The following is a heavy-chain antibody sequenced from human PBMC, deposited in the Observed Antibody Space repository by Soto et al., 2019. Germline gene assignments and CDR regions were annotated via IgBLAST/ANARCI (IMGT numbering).Heavy chain of an antibody. CDR1: GFTVSSNY. J-gene: IGHJ3*02. CDR3: ARWSLGSGSYYKGAFDI. Sequence: EVQLVESGGGLVQPGGSLRLSCAASGFTVSSNYMSWVRQAPGKGLEWVSVIYSGGSTYYADSVKGRFTISRDNSKNTLYIQMNSLRAEDTAVYYCARWSLGSGSYYKGAFDIWGQGTMVTVSS. CDR2: IYSGGST. V-gene: IGHV3-66*01. D-gene: IGHD3-10*01.